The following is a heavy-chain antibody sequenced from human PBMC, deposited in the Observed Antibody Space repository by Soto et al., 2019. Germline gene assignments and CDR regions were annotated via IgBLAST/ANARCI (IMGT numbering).Heavy chain of an antibody. CDR3: TYSSGWYRDEV. CDR2: LLHSGTT. V-gene: IGHV4-4*02. CDR1: GDSISSPKW. D-gene: IGHD6-19*01. J-gene: IGHJ3*01. Sequence: QVQLQESGPGLVKPSGSLSLTCAVSGDSISSPKWWTWLRQPPGKGLEWIGDLLHSGTTNYNPSLKSRVILLVEKSQNQFSLSPTSVTAADTAIYFCTYSSGWYRDEVGGQGTSVTVSS.